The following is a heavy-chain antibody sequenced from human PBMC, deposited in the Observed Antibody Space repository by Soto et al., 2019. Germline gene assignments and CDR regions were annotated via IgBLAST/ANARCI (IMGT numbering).Heavy chain of an antibody. CDR2: IYYSGST. J-gene: IGHJ4*02. Sequence: ASETLSLTCTVSGGSISSYYWSWIRQPPGKGLEWIGYIYYSGSTNYNPSLKSRVTISVDTSKNQFSLKLSSVTAADTAVYYCARDRRDGYNFYFDYWGQGTLVTVSS. D-gene: IGHD5-12*01. CDR1: GGSISSYY. V-gene: IGHV4-59*01. CDR3: ARDRRDGYNFYFDY.